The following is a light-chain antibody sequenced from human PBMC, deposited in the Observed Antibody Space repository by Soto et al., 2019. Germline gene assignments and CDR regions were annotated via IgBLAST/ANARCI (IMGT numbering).Light chain of an antibody. V-gene: IGKV3-20*01. CDR2: GAS. J-gene: IGKJ4*01. CDR1: QSVSSSY. Sequence: EIVLTQSPGTLSLSPGERATLSCRASQSVSSSYLAWYQQKPGQAPRLLIYGASSRATGIPDRFSGSGSGTDFTLTISRLEPEDLAVYYCHQYDSSPLTFGGGTKVESK. CDR3: HQYDSSPLT.